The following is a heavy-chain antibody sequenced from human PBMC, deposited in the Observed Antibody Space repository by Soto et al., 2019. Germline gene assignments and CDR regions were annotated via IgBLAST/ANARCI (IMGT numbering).Heavy chain of an antibody. J-gene: IGHJ5*02. Sequence: ASVKVSCKASGYTFTSYDINWVRQATGQGLEWMGWMNPNSGNTGYAQKFQGRVTMTRNTSISTAYMELSSLRSEDTAVYYCARGTALRNWFDPWGQGTLVTVSS. V-gene: IGHV1-8*01. CDR2: MNPNSGNT. CDR3: ARGTALRNWFDP. CDR1: GYTFTSYD.